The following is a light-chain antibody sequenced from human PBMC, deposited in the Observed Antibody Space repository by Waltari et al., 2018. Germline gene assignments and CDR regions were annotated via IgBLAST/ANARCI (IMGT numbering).Light chain of an antibody. CDR1: SSDVGGYNY. V-gene: IGLV2-14*01. CDR3: SSYTSSSTLVV. J-gene: IGLJ2*01. Sequence: QSALTQPASVSGSPGQSITISCTGTSSDVGGYNYVSWYQQHPGKAPKLWIYDVSNRHSGVSNRCSGSKSGNTASLTISGLQAEDEADYYCSSYTSSSTLVVFGGGTKLTVL. CDR2: DVS.